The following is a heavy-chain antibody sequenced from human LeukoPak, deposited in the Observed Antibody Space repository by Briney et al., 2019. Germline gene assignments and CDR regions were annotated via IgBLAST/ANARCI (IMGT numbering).Heavy chain of an antibody. Sequence: GGSLRLSCTASGFNFGDYAMSWVRQAPGKGLEWVAFIRYDGSNKYYADSVKGRFTISRDNSKNTLYLQMNSLRAEDTAVYYCAKERDTAMVTIDYWGQGTLVTVSS. CDR2: IRYDGSNK. CDR1: GFNFGDYA. J-gene: IGHJ4*02. CDR3: AKERDTAMVTIDY. D-gene: IGHD5-18*01. V-gene: IGHV3-30*02.